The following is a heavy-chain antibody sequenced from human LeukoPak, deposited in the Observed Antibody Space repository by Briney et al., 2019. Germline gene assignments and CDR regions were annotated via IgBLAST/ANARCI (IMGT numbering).Heavy chain of an antibody. J-gene: IGHJ4*02. V-gene: IGHV1-46*01. D-gene: IGHD6-13*01. Sequence: ASVKVSCKASGYTFTSYWIQWVRQAPGQGLEWVGLINPSDGSVAYAHRFQGRVTMTRDTSTSIVYMDLSSLRSEDTAVYYCGKAPRDSSTMLDYWGQGTLLTVSS. CDR3: GKAPRDSSTMLDY. CDR2: INPSDGSV. CDR1: GYTFTSYW.